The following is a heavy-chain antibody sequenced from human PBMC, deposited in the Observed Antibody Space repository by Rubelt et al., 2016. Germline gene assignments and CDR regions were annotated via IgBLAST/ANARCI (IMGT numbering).Heavy chain of an antibody. Sequence: SWVRQAPGQGLEWMGGIIPIFGTANYAQKFQGRVTITADKSTSTAYMELSSLRSEDTAVYYCALGDYYYDSSGYYYPFDYWGQGTLVTVSS. CDR3: ALGDYYYDSSGYYYPFDY. D-gene: IGHD3-22*01. J-gene: IGHJ4*02. V-gene: IGHV1-69*06. CDR2: IIPIFGTA.